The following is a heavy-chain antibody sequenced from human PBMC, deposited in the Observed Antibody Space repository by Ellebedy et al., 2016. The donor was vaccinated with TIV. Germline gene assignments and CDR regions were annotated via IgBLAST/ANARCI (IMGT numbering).Heavy chain of an antibody. V-gene: IGHV3-23*01. CDR1: GFTFDNFA. CDR3: ATSRARVY. Sequence: PGGSLRLSCATSGFTFDNFAMRWFRQAPGKGLEWVSAITGSGDRTFYADSVKGRFTVSRDTSKNTLYLQMNSLRVDDTAVYYCATSRARVYWGQGTLVTVSS. CDR2: ITGSGDRT. J-gene: IGHJ4*02.